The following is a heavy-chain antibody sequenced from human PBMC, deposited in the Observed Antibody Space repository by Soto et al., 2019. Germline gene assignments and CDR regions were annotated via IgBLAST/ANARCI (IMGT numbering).Heavy chain of an antibody. D-gene: IGHD6-13*01. CDR1: GFTFSNYA. CDR3: AKDGGGLAAAAVRPLGASDC. V-gene: IGHV3-23*01. CDR2: ISGSGGTT. Sequence: EVQLLESGGGLVQPGGSLRLSCAASGFTFSNYAMTWVRQAPGKGLEWVSAISGSGGTTYYADSVKGRFTISRDNSKNKLYMRRNSVRVEDTALYYCAKDGGGLAAAAVRPLGASDCWGQGTLVTVSS. J-gene: IGHJ4*02.